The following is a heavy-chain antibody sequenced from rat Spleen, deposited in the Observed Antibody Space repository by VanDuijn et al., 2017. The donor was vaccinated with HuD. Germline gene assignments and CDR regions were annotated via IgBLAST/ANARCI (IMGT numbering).Heavy chain of an antibody. J-gene: IGHJ2*01. D-gene: IGHD4-3*01. V-gene: IGHV5-25*01. CDR2: ISTGGGIT. CDR3: ARHNSGYGVMDA. CDR1: GFTFSNYY. Sequence: EVQLVETGGGLVQPGRSLKLSCAASGFTFSNYYMAWVRQAPTKGLEWVAYISTGGGITYYRDSVKGRFTISRDNAKNTLYLQMDSLRSEDTATYDCARHNSGYGVMDAWGQGVMVTVSS.